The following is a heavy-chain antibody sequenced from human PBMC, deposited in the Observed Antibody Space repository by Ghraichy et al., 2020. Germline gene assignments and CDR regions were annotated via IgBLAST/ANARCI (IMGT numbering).Heavy chain of an antibody. J-gene: IGHJ4*02. V-gene: IGHV3-23*01. CDR3: AKRSGGRSGYFDY. CDR2: ITVSGGST. D-gene: IGHD6-19*01. CDR1: GFTFSSYA. Sequence: LSLTCAASGFTFSSYAMSWVRPAPGEGLGWVSAITVSGGSTYSADSVKGRFTISRDNSKNTLYLQMNSLRAEDTAVYYCAKRSGGRSGYFDYWGQVTLVTVSS.